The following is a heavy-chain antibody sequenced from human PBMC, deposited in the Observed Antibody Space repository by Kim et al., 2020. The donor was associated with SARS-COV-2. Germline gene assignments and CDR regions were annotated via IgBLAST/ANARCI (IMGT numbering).Heavy chain of an antibody. CDR1: GGSISSYY. CDR2: IYYSGST. J-gene: IGHJ6*02. V-gene: IGHV4-59*01. D-gene: IGHD4-17*01. CDR3: ARGVVATTVITHYYYGMDV. Sequence: SETLSLTCTVSGGSISSYYWSWIRQPPGKGLEWIGYIYYSGSTNYNPSLKSRVTISVDTSKNQFSLKLSSVTAADTAVYYCARGVVATTVITHYYYGMDVWGQGTTVTVSS.